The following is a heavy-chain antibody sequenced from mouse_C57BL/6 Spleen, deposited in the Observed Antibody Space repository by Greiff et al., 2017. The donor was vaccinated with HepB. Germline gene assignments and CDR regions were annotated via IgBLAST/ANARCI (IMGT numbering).Heavy chain of an antibody. CDR1: GYAFSSSW. CDR2: IYPGDGGT. V-gene: IGHV1-82*01. Sequence: QVQLQQSGPELVKPGASVKISCKASGYAFSSSWMNWVKQRPGKGLEWIGRIYPGDGGTNYNGKFKGKATLTADKSSSTAYMQLSSLTSEDSAVYFCARWGAYYLDYWGQGTTLTVSS. CDR3: ARWGAYYLDY. J-gene: IGHJ2*01.